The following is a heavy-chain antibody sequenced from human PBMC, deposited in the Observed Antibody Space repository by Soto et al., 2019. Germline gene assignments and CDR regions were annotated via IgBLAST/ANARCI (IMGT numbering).Heavy chain of an antibody. CDR3: ARSHYTYSLRIDY. V-gene: IGHV4-39*01. Sequence: PSETLSLTCSVSGDSITTNGYYWGWIRQPPGKGLQWIGNVYWTGSTFSHPSLTSRVFISVDTSKNEFSLRLTSVTAADTAVYYCARSHYTYSLRIDYWGHGTLVTVSS. J-gene: IGHJ4*01. CDR1: GDSITTNGYY. D-gene: IGHD1-26*01. CDR2: VYWTGST.